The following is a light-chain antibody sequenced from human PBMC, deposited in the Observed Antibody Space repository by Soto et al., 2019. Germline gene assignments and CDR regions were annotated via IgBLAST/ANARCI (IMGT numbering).Light chain of an antibody. CDR3: QQFSSYPLT. CDR1: QSVSSSY. V-gene: IGKV3-20*01. CDR2: GAS. Sequence: EIVLTQSPGTLSLSPGERVTLSCSASQSVSSSYIAWYQQTPGQAPRLLIYGASSRATGIPDRFSGGGSGTDFTLTISRLEPEDFAVYYCQQFSSYPLTFGGGTKVDIK. J-gene: IGKJ4*01.